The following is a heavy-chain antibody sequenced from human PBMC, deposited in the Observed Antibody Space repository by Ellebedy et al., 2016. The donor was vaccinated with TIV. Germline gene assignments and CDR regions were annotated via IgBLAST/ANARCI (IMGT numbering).Heavy chain of an antibody. D-gene: IGHD6-19*01. J-gene: IGHJ3*02. CDR2: INPNSGGT. CDR3: ALLAVADAFDI. CDR1: GYTFTSYY. Sequence: ASVKVSCKASGYTFTSYYMHWVRQAPGQGLEWMGWINPNSGGTNYAQKFQGWVTMTRDTSISTAYMELSRLRSDDTAVYYCALLAVADAFDIWGQGTMVTVSS. V-gene: IGHV1-2*04.